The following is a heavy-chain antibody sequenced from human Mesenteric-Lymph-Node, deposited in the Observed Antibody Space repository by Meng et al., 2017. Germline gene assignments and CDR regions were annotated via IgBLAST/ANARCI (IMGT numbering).Heavy chain of an antibody. J-gene: IGHJ5*02. Sequence: SETLSLTCTVSGGSISSYYWSWIRQPPGKGLEWIGYIYYSGSTNYNPSLKSRVTISVDTSKNQFSLKLSSVTAADTAVYYCATSRVVAATPGWFDPWGRGTLVTVSS. V-gene: IGHV4-59*01. CDR2: IYYSGST. D-gene: IGHD2-15*01. CDR3: ATSRVVAATPGWFDP. CDR1: GGSISSYY.